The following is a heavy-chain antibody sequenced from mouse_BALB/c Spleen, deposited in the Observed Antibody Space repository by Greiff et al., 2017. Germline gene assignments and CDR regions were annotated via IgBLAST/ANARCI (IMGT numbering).Heavy chain of an antibody. CDR3: ARGGYGSSWAAMDY. V-gene: IGHV1-4*01. D-gene: IGHD1-1*01. Sequence: QVHVNQSAAELARPGASVKMSCEASGYTFTSYTMHWVKQRPGQGLEWIGYINPSSGYTNYNQKFKDKATLTADKSSSTAYMQLSSLTSEDSAVYYCARGGYGSSWAAMDYWGQGTSVTVSS. J-gene: IGHJ4*01. CDR1: GYTFTSYT. CDR2: INPSSGYT.